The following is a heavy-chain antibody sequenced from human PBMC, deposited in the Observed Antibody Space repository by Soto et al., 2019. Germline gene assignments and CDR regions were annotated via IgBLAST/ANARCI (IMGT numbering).Heavy chain of an antibody. J-gene: IGHJ5*02. CDR1: GYTFTSYG. D-gene: IGHD6-13*01. V-gene: IGHV1-18*01. Sequence: ASVKVSCKASGYTFTSYGISWVRQAPGQGLERMGWINAYNGHTKYSQKLQGRVTMTTDTSTSTAYMELSNLTSEDTAIYYCARTPDGSWPTWFDPWGQGTLVTVSS. CDR3: ARTPDGSWPTWFDP. CDR2: INAYNGHT.